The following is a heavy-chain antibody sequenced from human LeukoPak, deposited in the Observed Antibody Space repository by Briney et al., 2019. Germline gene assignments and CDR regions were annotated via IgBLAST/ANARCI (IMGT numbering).Heavy chain of an antibody. D-gene: IGHD2-2*01. J-gene: IGHJ3*02. Sequence: ASVKVSCKASGYLFTGYYMHWVRQAPGQGLEWMGRINPNSGGTDYAQKFQGRVTMTRDTSISTVYMELSRLRSDDPAVYYCARAGFTIVVPGAIYFDGFDIWGQGTTVTVSS. CDR3: ARAGFTIVVPGAIYFDGFDI. CDR2: INPNSGGT. CDR1: GYLFTGYY. V-gene: IGHV1-2*06.